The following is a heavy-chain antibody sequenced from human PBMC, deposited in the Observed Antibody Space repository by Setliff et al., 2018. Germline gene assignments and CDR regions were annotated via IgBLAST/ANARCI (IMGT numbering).Heavy chain of an antibody. D-gene: IGHD2-21*01. Sequence: GESLKISCTASGFTFNKHWMTWVRQAPGKGLEWVANIKQDGSEEYYVDSVRGRFTISRDNAHNSLYLQMNNLRVEDTAVYYCTTRYHNPGDGYMAVFDFWGQGSLVTVSS. CDR2: IKQDGSEE. V-gene: IGHV3-7*03. CDR3: TTRYHNPGDGYMAVFDF. J-gene: IGHJ4*02. CDR1: GFTFNKHW.